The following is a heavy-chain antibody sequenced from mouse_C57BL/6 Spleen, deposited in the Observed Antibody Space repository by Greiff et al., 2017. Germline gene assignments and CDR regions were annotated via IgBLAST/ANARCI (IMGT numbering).Heavy chain of an antibody. CDR2: IRSKSSNYAT. Sequence: DVMLVESGGGLVQPKGSLKLSCAASGFTFNTYAMHWVRQAPGKGLEWVARIRSKSSNYATYYADSVKNRCTISRDDTQSMLYLQMNNLKTEDTAMYYCVRESPYYYDMDYWGQGTSGTVSS. CDR3: VRESPYYYDMDY. CDR1: GFTFNTYA. J-gene: IGHJ4*01. V-gene: IGHV10-3*01.